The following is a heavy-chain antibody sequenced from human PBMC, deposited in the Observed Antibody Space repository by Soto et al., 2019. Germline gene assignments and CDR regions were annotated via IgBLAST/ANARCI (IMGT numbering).Heavy chain of an antibody. Sequence: GESLKISCKGSGYSFPAYWIAWVRQMPGKGLEWMGTIYPVDSDTRYSPSFQGQVSISVDKSINTAYLQWSSLEASDTAMYFCARQSLRSSYALDVWGQGTTVTVSS. V-gene: IGHV5-51*01. J-gene: IGHJ6*02. D-gene: IGHD4-17*01. CDR1: GYSFPAYW. CDR3: ARQSLRSSYALDV. CDR2: IYPVDSDT.